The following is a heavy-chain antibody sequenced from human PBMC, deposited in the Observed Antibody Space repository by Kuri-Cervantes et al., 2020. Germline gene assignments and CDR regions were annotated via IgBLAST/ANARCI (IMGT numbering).Heavy chain of an antibody. CDR1: GGSISSYY. J-gene: IGHJ4*02. V-gene: IGHV4-59*01. CDR3: ARAGHYYDSSGEYYFDY. D-gene: IGHD3-22*01. Sequence: SETLSLTCTVSGGSISSYYWSWIRQPPGKGLEWIGYIYYSGSTNYNPSLESRVTISVDTSKNQFSLKLSSVTAADTAVYYCARAGHYYDSSGEYYFDYWGQGTLVTVSS. CDR2: IYYSGST.